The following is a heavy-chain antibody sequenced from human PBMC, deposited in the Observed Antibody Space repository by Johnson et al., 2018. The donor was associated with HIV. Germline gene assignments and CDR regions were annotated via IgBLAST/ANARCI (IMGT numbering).Heavy chain of an antibody. CDR3: AREGGDGFLEWLYTFDI. Sequence: QEQLVESGGGVVQPGRSLRLSCAVSGFTFSSYAMHWVRQAPGKGLEWVALLSYDGSNKYYADSVKGRFTISRDNSKNTLYLQMNSLETEDTAMYYCAREGGDGFLEWLYTFDIWGQGTMVTVSS. CDR1: GFTFSSYA. D-gene: IGHD3-3*01. J-gene: IGHJ3*02. V-gene: IGHV3-30*04. CDR2: LSYDGSNK.